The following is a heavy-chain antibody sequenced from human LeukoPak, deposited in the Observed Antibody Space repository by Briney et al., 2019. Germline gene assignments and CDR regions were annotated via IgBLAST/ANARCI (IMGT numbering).Heavy chain of an antibody. J-gene: IGHJ4*02. V-gene: IGHV4-39*01. CDR2: IYYSGST. Sequence: SETLSLTCTVSGGSISNNSYYWGWIRQPPGKGLEWIGSIYYSGSTYYNPSLKSRVTISVDTSKNQFSLKLSSVTAADTAVYYCARHRSSSWYYFDYWGQGTLVTVSS. CDR1: GGSISNNSYY. D-gene: IGHD6-13*01. CDR3: ARHRSSSWYYFDY.